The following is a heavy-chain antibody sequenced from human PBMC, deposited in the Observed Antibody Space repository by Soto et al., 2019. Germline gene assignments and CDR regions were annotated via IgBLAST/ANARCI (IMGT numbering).Heavy chain of an antibody. V-gene: IGHV3-21*01. J-gene: IGHJ4*02. D-gene: IGHD6-13*01. Sequence: EVQLAESGGGLVQPGGSLRLSCAAAGFTFSSYTMNWVRQAPGKGLEWVSSISTSAIYIYYADSLMGRFTISRDDSKNSLYLQMNTLGGEDTAVYYCARSHPIAAAGGGFDYWGQGTLVTVSS. CDR1: GFTFSSYT. CDR3: ARSHPIAAAGGGFDY. CDR2: ISTSAIYI.